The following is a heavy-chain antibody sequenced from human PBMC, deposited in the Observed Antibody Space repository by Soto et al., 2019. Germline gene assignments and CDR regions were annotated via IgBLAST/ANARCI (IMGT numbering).Heavy chain of an antibody. V-gene: IGHV4-59*01. D-gene: IGHD3-10*01. CDR2: IYYSGTT. CDR3: ARESYYGSGATVVAY. CDR1: GGSISGYY. J-gene: IGHJ4*02. Sequence: QVQLQESGPGLVRPSETLSLTCTVSGGSISGYYWSWIRQPPGQGLEWIGYIYYSGTTSYNPSLNSRVTMSVDTSKNQFSLKVNSVTAADTAVYYCARESYYGSGATVVAYWGQGTLVTVSS.